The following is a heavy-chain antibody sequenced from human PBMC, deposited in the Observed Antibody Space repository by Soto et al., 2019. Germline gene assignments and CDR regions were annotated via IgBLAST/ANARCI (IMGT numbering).Heavy chain of an antibody. CDR2: ISYDGSNK. V-gene: IGHV3-30*18. CDR3: AKVTVWGSYRPFDY. J-gene: IGHJ4*02. D-gene: IGHD3-16*02. Sequence: GGSLRLSCAASGFTFSSYGMHWVRQAPGKGLEWVAVISYDGSNKYYADSVKGRFTISRDNSKNTLYLQMNSLRAEDTAVYYCAKVTVWGSYRPFDYWGQGTLVTVSS. CDR1: GFTFSSYG.